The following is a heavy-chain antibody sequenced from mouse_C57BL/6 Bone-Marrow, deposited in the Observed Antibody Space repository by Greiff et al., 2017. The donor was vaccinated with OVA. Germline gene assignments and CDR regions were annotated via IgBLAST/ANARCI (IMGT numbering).Heavy chain of an antibody. J-gene: IGHJ4*01. CDR3: TKGGHMVTWDMDY. CDR2: IYPGNSDT. Sequence: VQLQQSGTVLARPGASVKMSCKTSGYTFTSYWMHWVKQRPGQGLEWIGAIYPGNSDTSYNQKFKGKANLTAVTSASTAYMELSSLTNEDSAVYYCTKGGHMVTWDMDYWGQGTSVTVSS. CDR1: GYTFTSYW. V-gene: IGHV1-5*01. D-gene: IGHD2-2*01.